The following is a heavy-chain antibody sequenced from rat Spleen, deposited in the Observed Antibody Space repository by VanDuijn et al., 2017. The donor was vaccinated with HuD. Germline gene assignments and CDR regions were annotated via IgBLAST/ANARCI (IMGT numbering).Heavy chain of an antibody. Sequence: EVQLVESGGGLVRPGRSLKLPCAASGSPFSNYAMPWVRQTPPKGLVWVASISTGGGNTYYRDSVKGRFTISRENAKDILYLQMNSLRSEDTATYYCARHSLYYYSRYIHEYFDNWGQGVMVTVSS. CDR3: ARHSLYYYSRYIHEYFDN. D-gene: IGHD1-2*01. V-gene: IGHV5S14*01. CDR2: ISTGGGNT. J-gene: IGHJ2*01. CDR1: GSPFSNYA.